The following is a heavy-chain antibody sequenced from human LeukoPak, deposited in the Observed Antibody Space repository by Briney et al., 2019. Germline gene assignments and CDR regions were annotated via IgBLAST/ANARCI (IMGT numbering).Heavy chain of an antibody. D-gene: IGHD5-12*01. CDR2: ISYHGENK. V-gene: IGHV3-30*04. CDR3: ARGRHSGYDYMLDF. CDR1: GFSFSDYA. Sequence: GGSLRLSCAASGFSFSDYAMHWVRQAPGKGLEWVAFISYHGENKYYGDSVEGRFTVTGDNSQNKLYLQMDSLRPEDTAVFYCARGRHSGYDYMLDFWGQGALVIVSS. J-gene: IGHJ4*02.